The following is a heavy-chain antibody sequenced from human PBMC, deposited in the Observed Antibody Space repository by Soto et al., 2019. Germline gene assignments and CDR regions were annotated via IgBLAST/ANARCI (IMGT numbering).Heavy chain of an antibody. CDR1: GFTFSDYA. Sequence: VQLVESGGGVVQPGRSLRLSCAASGFTFSDYAMHWVRQAPGKGLEWVAVVSHDGRNTHYADSVKGRLTISRDSSKNTVSLEMTSLSAKDTPVYYCPKGGRQWLVTSDFNYGGQGALGHRLL. J-gene: IGHJ4*02. V-gene: IGHV3-30*18. D-gene: IGHD6-19*01. CDR2: VSHDGRNT. CDR3: PKGGRQWLVTSDFNY.